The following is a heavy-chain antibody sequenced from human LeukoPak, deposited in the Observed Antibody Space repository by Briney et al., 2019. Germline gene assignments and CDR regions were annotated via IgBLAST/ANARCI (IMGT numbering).Heavy chain of an antibody. J-gene: IGHJ4*02. D-gene: IGHD2-15*01. CDR3: AQGSGQYFYY. CDR1: GLTVSNIW. V-gene: IGHV3-15*07. CDR2: IKSETAGGTT. Sequence: NPGGSLRLSCAVSGLTVSNIWMNWVHQAPGKGLEWVGRIKSETAGGTTDFAAPVKGRFTISRDDSKNTLFLQLNSLTSDDTAVYYCAQGSGQYFYYWGQGTLVTVSS.